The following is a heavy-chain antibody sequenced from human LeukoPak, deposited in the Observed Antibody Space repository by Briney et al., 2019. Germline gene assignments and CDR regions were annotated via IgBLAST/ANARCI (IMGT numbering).Heavy chain of an antibody. Sequence: GGSLRLSCAASGFTFSSYGLHWVRQAPDKGLEWVAFISYDGSNKFYGDSVNGRFTISRDNSKNTLYLQMNSLRTEDTAVYYCAKDLFYYDKGGFDYWGQGTLVTVSS. J-gene: IGHJ4*02. D-gene: IGHD3-22*01. V-gene: IGHV3-30*18. CDR1: GFTFSSYG. CDR3: AKDLFYYDKGGFDY. CDR2: ISYDGSNK.